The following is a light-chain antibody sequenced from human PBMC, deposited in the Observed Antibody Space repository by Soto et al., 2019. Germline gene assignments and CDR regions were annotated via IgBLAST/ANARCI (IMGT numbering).Light chain of an antibody. J-gene: IGKJ5*01. CDR2: GAS. CDR3: QQYSSSPIT. Sequence: EIVLTQSPGTLSLSPGERATLSCRASQSFSSTYLAWYQQKPGQAPRLLIYGASSRATGIPDRFSGGGSGTDFSLPISRLDPEDFAVYYCQQYSSSPITFGQGTRLEIK. CDR1: QSFSSTY. V-gene: IGKV3-20*01.